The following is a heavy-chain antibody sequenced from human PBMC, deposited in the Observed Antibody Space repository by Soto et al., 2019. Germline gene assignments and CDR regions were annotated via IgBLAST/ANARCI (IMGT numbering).Heavy chain of an antibody. D-gene: IGHD2-15*01. CDR1: GYKFTTYF. CDR2: IHPSGDT. J-gene: IGHJ1*01. Sequence: QVQLVQSGAELKKPVASVKVACKASGYKFTTYFIHWVRQAPGQGLEWMGMIHPSGDTGYAQKFRGRVTMTIDTSTTTAYMELRNLTSEDTAVYFSVRGYCTTSPCSGDFQFWGQGTLVTVSS. CDR3: VRGYCTTSPCSGDFQF. V-gene: IGHV1-46*01.